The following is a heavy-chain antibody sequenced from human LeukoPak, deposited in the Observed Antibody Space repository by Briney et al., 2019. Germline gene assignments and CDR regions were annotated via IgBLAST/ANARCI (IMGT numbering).Heavy chain of an antibody. CDR3: ATGYTYGPRRDY. CDR1: GFTFSSYG. D-gene: IGHD5-18*01. J-gene: IGHJ4*02. V-gene: IGHV3-30*03. CDR2: ISYDGSNK. Sequence: GGSLRLSCAASGFTFSSYGMHWVRQAPGKGLEWVAVISYDGSNKYYADSVKGRFTISRDNSKNTLYLQMNSLRAEDTAVYYCATGYTYGPRRDYWGQGTLVTVSS.